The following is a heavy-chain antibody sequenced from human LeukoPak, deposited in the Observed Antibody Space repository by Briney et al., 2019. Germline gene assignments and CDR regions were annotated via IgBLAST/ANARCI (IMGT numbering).Heavy chain of an antibody. J-gene: IGHJ3*02. CDR1: GHTLTGYY. V-gene: IGHV1-2*02. Sequence: ASVKVSCKASGHTLTGYYVHWVRQAPGQGLEWMGWINPNSGVTHYAGKFQGRVTMTWDTSISTLYMEMSRLESDDTAVYYCALLQVETKSFDTWGQGTMVIVSS. D-gene: IGHD1-1*01. CDR2: INPNSGVT. CDR3: ALLQVETKSFDT.